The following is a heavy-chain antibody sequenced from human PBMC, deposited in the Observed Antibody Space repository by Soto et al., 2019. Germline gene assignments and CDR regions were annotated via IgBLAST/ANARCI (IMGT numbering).Heavy chain of an antibody. CDR3: ARVEDGDYGHFQH. Sequence: QVQLQESGPGLVKPSETLSLTCIVSGDSISRYYWSWIRQAPGKGLEWIGYISYSGGPKYNPSLTSRVTISMDPSKNQFSLKLTSVTAADTAVYYCARVEDGDYGHFQHWGLGTLITVSS. CDR1: GDSISRYY. D-gene: IGHD4-17*01. J-gene: IGHJ1*01. V-gene: IGHV4-59*01. CDR2: ISYSGGP.